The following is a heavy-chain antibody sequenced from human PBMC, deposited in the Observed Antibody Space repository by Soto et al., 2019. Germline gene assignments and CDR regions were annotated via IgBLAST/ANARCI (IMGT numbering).Heavy chain of an antibody. V-gene: IGHV3-43*01. Sequence: GGSLRLSCAASGFTFDDYTMHWVRQAPGKGLEWVSLISWDGGSTYYADSVKGRFTISRDNSKNSLYLQMNSLRTEDTALYYCAAQWLRSEYYYYGMDVWGQGTTVTVSS. D-gene: IGHD5-12*01. CDR2: ISWDGGST. J-gene: IGHJ6*02. CDR3: AAQWLRSEYYYYGMDV. CDR1: GFTFDDYT.